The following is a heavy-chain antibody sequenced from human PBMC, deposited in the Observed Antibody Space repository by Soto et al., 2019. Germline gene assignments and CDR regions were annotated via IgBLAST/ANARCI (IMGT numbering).Heavy chain of an antibody. D-gene: IGHD3-10*01. J-gene: IGHJ5*02. CDR1: GGSISSYY. V-gene: IGHV4-59*01. Sequence: KASETLSLTCTVSGGSISSYYWSWIRQPPGKGLEWIGYIYYSGSTNYNPSLKSRVTISVDTSKNQFSLKLSSVTAADTAVYYCARARYGSECLIFDPWGQGTLVTVSS. CDR3: ARARYGSECLIFDP. CDR2: IYYSGST.